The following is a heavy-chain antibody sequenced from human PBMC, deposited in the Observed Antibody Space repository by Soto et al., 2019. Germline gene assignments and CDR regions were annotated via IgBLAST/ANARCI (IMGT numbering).Heavy chain of an antibody. D-gene: IGHD3-10*01. J-gene: IGHJ6*03. V-gene: IGHV3-73*01. CDR1: GFTFSGSA. CDR3: TRHPITMVRGYPRYYMDV. CDR2: IRSKANSYAT. Sequence: PGGSLRLSCAASGFTFSGSAMHWVRQASGKGLEWVGRIRSKANSYATAYAASVKGRFTISRDDSKNTAYLQMNSLKTEDTAVYYCTRHPITMVRGYPRYYMDVWGKGTTVTVSS.